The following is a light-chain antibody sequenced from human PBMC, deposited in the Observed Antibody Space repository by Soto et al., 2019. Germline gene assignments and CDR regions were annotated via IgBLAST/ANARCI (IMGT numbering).Light chain of an antibody. CDR3: QQHNNWPLT. CDR1: QSVSSN. J-gene: IGKJ4*01. CDR2: GAS. Sequence: IVITQSPSTVSVSPGERAALSCRASQSVSSNLAWYQQKPGQAPRLLIYGASTRATGIPARFSGSGSGTQFTLTISSLQSEDFAVYYCQQHNNWPLTFGGGTKVDIK. V-gene: IGKV3-15*01.